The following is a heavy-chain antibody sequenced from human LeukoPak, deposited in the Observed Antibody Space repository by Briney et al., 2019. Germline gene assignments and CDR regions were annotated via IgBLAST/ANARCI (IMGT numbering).Heavy chain of an antibody. CDR1: GFTFSSYS. D-gene: IGHD3-22*01. V-gene: IGHV3-48*02. CDR2: ISSSSSTI. CDR3: ARDDYDSSGYGMNAFDI. J-gene: IGHJ3*02. Sequence: PGGSLRLSCAASGFTFSSYSMNWVRQAPGKGLEWVSYISSSSSTIYYADSVKGRFTISRDNAKNSLYLQMNSLRDEDTAVYYCARDDYDSSGYGMNAFDIWGQGTIVAVSS.